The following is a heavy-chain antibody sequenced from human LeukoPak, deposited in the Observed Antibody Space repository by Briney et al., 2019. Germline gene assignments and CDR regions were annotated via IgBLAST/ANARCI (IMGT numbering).Heavy chain of an antibody. CDR1: GGSISSSSYY. D-gene: IGHD3-10*01. J-gene: IGHJ4*02. V-gene: IGHV4-39*07. CDR3: ARDTNYGAGGFDY. CDR2: IYYSGST. Sequence: SETLSLTCTVSGGSISSSSYYWGWIRQPPGKGLEWIGSIYYSGSTYYNPSLKSRVTISVDTSKNQFSLKLSSVTAADTAVYYCARDTNYGAGGFDYWGQGTLVTASS.